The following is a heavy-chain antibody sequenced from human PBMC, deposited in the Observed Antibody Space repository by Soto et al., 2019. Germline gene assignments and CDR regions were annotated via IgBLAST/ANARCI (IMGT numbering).Heavy chain of an antibody. CDR3: AKDAGRYCTSASCSAFPLLDY. Sequence: EVQVLESGGGLVQPGGSLRLSCVASGFTFSTYAMSWVRQAPGKGLEWVSSISGSAGSTYYAESVKGRFTVSRDNSKDTLYLQMNSLRAEDTAVYYCAKDAGRYCTSASCSAFPLLDYWGQGTLVTVSS. V-gene: IGHV3-23*01. CDR2: ISGSAGST. D-gene: IGHD2-2*01. J-gene: IGHJ4*02. CDR1: GFTFSTYA.